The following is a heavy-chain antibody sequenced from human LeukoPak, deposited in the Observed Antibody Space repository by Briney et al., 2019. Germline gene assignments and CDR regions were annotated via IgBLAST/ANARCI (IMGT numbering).Heavy chain of an antibody. CDR2: IKQDGSEK. V-gene: IGHV3-7*05. CDR1: GFTFISYW. D-gene: IGHD6-13*01. Sequence: GGSLRLSCEASGFTFISYWMSWVRQAPGKGLEWVANIKQDGSEKYYADSVKGRFTISRDNAKNSLYLQMNSLRAEDTAVYYCARWGTYSSSWLGAFDIWGQGTMVTVSS. CDR3: ARWGTYSSSWLGAFDI. J-gene: IGHJ3*02.